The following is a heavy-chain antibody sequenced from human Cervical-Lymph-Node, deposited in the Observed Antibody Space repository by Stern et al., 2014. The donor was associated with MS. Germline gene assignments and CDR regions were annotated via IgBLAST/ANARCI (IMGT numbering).Heavy chain of an antibody. CDR2: IFSNDEK. CDR1: GFSLSNARMG. V-gene: IGHV2-26*01. Sequence: QVTLRESGPVLVKPTETLTLTCTVSGFSLSNARMGVSWIRQPPGKALEWLAHIFSNDEKSYSTSLKSRLTISKDTSKSQVVLTMTNMDPVDTATYYCARINHGARGSWYFDLWGRGTLVTVSS. J-gene: IGHJ2*01. CDR3: ARINHGARGSWYFDL. D-gene: IGHD3-10*01.